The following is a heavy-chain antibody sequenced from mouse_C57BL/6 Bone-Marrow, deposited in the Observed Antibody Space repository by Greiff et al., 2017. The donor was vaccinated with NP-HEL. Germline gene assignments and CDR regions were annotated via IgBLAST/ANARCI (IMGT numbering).Heavy chain of an antibody. V-gene: IGHV1-31*01. Sequence: VQLQQSGPELVKPGASVKISCKASGYSFTGYYMHWVKQSHGNILDWIGYIYPYNGVSSYNQKFKGKATLTVDKSSSTAYMELRSLTSEDSAVYCCARLRYGSSYGYFDVWGTGTTVTVSS. CDR3: ARLRYGSSYGYFDV. D-gene: IGHD1-1*01. CDR2: IYPYNGVS. CDR1: GYSFTGYY. J-gene: IGHJ1*03.